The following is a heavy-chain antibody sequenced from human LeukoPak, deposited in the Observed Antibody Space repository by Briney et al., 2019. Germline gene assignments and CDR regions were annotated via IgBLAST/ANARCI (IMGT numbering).Heavy chain of an antibody. CDR3: AKVPYDFWSGYYMDYYYGMDV. J-gene: IGHJ6*02. CDR2: ISYDGNNE. V-gene: IGHV3-30-3*01. CDR1: GFTFSSYA. D-gene: IGHD3-3*01. Sequence: GGSLRLSCAASGFTFSSYAMHWVRQAPGKGLEWVAVISYDGNNEFYADSAKGRFTISRDNSMNTLYLQMNSLRAEDTAVYYCAKVPYDFWSGYYMDYYYGMDVWGQGTTVTVSS.